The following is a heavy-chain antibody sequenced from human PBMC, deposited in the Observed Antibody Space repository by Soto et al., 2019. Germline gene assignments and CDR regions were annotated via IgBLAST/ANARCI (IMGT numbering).Heavy chain of an antibody. Sequence: QLQLQESGSGLVKPSQTLSLTCAVSGGSISSGGYSWSGLRPPPGKGLEWMGYIYHSGSTYYNPSLKSRVTISVDRSKNQFALKLSSVTAADTAVYSCARDPTPWGQGTLVTVSS. V-gene: IGHV4-30-2*01. CDR2: IYHSGST. D-gene: IGHD2-15*01. J-gene: IGHJ4*02. CDR3: ARDPTP. CDR1: GGSISSGGYS.